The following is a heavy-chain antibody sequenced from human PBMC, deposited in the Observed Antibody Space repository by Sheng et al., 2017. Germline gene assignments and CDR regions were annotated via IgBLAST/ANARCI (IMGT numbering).Heavy chain of an antibody. V-gene: IGHV3-30*04. CDR2: ISYDGSNK. CDR1: GFTFSSYA. CDR3: ARDPTPKRGTGWYFDL. J-gene: IGHJ2*01. Sequence: QVQLVESGGGVVQPGRSLRLSCAASGFTFSSYAMHWVRQAPGKGLEWVAVISYDGSNKYYADSVKGRFTISRDNSKNTLYLQMNSLRAEDTAVYYCARDPTPKRGTGWYFDLWGRGTLVTVSS. D-gene: IGHD1-1*01.